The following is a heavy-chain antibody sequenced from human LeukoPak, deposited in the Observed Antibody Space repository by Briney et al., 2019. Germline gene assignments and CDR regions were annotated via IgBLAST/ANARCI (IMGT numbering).Heavy chain of an antibody. V-gene: IGHV3-21*01. Sequence: GGSLRLSCAASGFTFSSYRMNWVRQAPGKGLEWVSSISSSSSYIYYADSVKGRFTISRDNAKNSLYLQMNSLRAEDTAVYYCARVTEAPYYFDYWGQGTLVTVSS. CDR3: ARVTEAPYYFDY. J-gene: IGHJ4*02. CDR1: GFTFSSYR. CDR2: ISSSSSYI.